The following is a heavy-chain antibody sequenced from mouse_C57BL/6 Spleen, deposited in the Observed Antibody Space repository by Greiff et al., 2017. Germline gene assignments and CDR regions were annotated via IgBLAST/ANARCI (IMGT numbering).Heavy chain of an antibody. V-gene: IGHV1-15*01. D-gene: IGHD1-1*01. CDR1: GYTFTDYE. CDR2: IDPETGGT. CDR3: TRWITTVGEAMDY. Sequence: QVQLQQSGAELVRPGASVTLSCKASGYTFTDYEMHWVKQTPVHGLEWIGAIDPETGGTAYNQKFKGKAILTADKSSSTAYMELRSLTSEDSAVYYCTRWITTVGEAMDYWGQGTSVTVSS. J-gene: IGHJ4*01.